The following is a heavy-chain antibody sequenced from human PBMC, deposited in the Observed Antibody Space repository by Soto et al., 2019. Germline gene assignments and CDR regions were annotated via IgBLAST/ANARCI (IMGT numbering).Heavy chain of an antibody. CDR1: GFTFSSYG. V-gene: IGHV3-30*03. CDR3: ARAVSGMDV. Sequence: GGSLRLSCAASGFTFSSYGMHWVRQAPGKGLEWVAVISYDGSNKYYADSVKGRFTISRDNSKNTLYLQMNSLRAEDTAVYYCARAVSGMDVWGQGTTGTVSS. CDR2: ISYDGSNK. J-gene: IGHJ6*02.